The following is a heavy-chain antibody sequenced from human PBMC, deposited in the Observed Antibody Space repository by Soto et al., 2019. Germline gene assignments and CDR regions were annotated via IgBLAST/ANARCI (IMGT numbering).Heavy chain of an antibody. CDR1: GGSISSSSYY. CDR3: ASHYYGSGSYLGVGDY. CDR2: IYYSGST. V-gene: IGHV4-39*01. D-gene: IGHD3-10*01. Sequence: QLQLQESGPGLVKPSETLSLTCTVSGGSISSSSYYWGWIRQPPGKVLEWIGSIYYSGSTYYNPSLKSRVIMSVDTSKNQFSLKLSSVTAADTAVYYCASHYYGSGSYLGVGDYWGQGTLVTVSS. J-gene: IGHJ4*02.